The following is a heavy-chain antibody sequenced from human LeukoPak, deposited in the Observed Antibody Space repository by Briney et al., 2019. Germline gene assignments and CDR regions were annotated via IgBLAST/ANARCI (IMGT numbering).Heavy chain of an antibody. J-gene: IGHJ4*02. CDR1: GFTFDDYT. CDR2: ISWDGGST. V-gene: IGHV3-43*01. Sequence: GGSLRLSRAASGFTFDDYTMHWVRQAPGKGLEWVSLISWDGGSTYYADSVKGRFTISRDNSKNSLYLQMNSLRTEDTALYYCAKAGYGSLLRGYFDYWGQGTLVTVSS. D-gene: IGHD3-10*01. CDR3: AKAGYGSLLRGYFDY.